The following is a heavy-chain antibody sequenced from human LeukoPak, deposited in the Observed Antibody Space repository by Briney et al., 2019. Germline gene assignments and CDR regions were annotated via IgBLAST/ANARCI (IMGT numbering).Heavy chain of an antibody. CDR3: ARHETGDTNFDY. CDR2: IYHSGST. CDR1: SYSISSGYY. J-gene: IGHJ4*02. D-gene: IGHD7-27*01. V-gene: IGHV4-38-2*01. Sequence: SETLSLTCGVSSYSISSGYYWGWIRQPPGKGLEWIGSIYHSGSTYYNPPLKSRDTMSVDTSKNLFSLKLSSVTAADTAVYYCARHETGDTNFDYWGQGILVTVSS.